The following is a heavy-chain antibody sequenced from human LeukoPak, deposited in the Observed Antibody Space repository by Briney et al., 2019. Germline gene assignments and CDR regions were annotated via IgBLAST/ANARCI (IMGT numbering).Heavy chain of an antibody. J-gene: IGHJ4*02. CDR3: AIRRATLFDY. CDR1: GGSISSYY. D-gene: IGHD5-12*01. Sequence: SETLSLTCTVSGGSISSYYWSWIRQPPGKGLEWIGYIYYSGSTNYNPSLKSRVTISVDTSKNQFSLKLSSVTAADTAVYYCAIRRATLFDYWGQGTLVTVSS. V-gene: IGHV4-59*12. CDR2: IYYSGST.